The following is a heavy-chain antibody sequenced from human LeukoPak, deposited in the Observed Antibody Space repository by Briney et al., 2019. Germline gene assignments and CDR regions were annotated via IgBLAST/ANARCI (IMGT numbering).Heavy chain of an antibody. Sequence: ASVKVSCKASRYTFTSYDINWVREAAGHGLEWMGWMNPNTGRTGYAQKFQGRITMTRDTSINTAYMELTNLRSEDTTIYYCARLSQTPDYYTLGGYYYLGYWGQGTPVTVSS. CDR3: ARLSQTPDYYTLGGYYYLGY. V-gene: IGHV1-8*01. CDR1: RYTFTSYD. D-gene: IGHD3-10*01. CDR2: MNPNTGRT. J-gene: IGHJ4*02.